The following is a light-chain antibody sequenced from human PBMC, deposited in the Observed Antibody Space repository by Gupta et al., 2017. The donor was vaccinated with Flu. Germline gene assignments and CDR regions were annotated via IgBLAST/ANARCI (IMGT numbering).Light chain of an antibody. CDR2: GAS. V-gene: IGKV3-15*01. CDR1: QSVGSY. Sequence: ESVMTQSPATLSVSPGDTATLSCRASQSVGSYLAWYQHKPGQAPRLLIYGASARATGIPARFSGSGSGTEFTLTISSLQSEDFAVYFWQQYNDWPRTFGQGTKVEIK. CDR3: QQYNDWPRT. J-gene: IGKJ1*01.